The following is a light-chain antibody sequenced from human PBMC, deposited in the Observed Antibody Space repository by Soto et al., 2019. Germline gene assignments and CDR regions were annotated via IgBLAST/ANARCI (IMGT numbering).Light chain of an antibody. J-gene: IGKJ1*01. CDR2: WAS. CDR1: QTLLYTSNNKHS. Sequence: DIVMTQSPDSLAVSLGERATINCKSSQTLLYTSNNKHSLAWFQQRPGQPPKLLIYWASTRESGVPDRFIGGGSGTDFTLTLTSLQAEDEAVYYCQQYFSGRTFGQGTKVDIK. V-gene: IGKV4-1*01. CDR3: QQYFSGRT.